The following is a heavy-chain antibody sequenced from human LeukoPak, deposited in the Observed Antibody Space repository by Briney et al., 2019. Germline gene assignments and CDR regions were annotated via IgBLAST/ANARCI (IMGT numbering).Heavy chain of an antibody. V-gene: IGHV3-30*04. CDR1: GFTFSSYA. CDR2: ISYDGSNK. D-gene: IGHD6-19*01. CDR3: ARDGYSSGWSGFDP. Sequence: SGGSLRLSCAASGFTFSSYAMHWVRQAPGKGLEWVAVISYDGSNKYYADSVKGRFTISRDNSKNTLYLQMNSLRAEDTAVYYCARDGYSSGWSGFDPWGQGTLVTVSS. J-gene: IGHJ5*02.